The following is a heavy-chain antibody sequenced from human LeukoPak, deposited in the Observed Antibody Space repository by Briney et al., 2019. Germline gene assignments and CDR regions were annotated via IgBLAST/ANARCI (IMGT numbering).Heavy chain of an antibody. CDR1: GGSISSSSYY. CDR2: IYYSGST. D-gene: IGHD5-18*01. J-gene: IGHJ6*03. CDR3: ARSMVSYYYYYMDV. Sequence: PSETPSLTCTVSGGSISSSSYYWGWIRQPPGKGLGWIGCIYYSGSTYYNPSLKSRVTISVDTSKNQFSLKLSSVTAADTAVYYCARSMVSYYYYYMDVWGKGTTVTISS. V-gene: IGHV4-39*07.